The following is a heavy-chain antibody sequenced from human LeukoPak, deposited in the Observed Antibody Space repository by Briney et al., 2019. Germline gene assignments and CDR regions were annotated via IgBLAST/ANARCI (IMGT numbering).Heavy chain of an antibody. CDR1: GFTFSSYW. V-gene: IGHV3-74*01. CDR2: INNDGTTT. D-gene: IGHD2-2*01. CDR3: ATGVVPAAPTFYYYYGMDV. Sequence: GGSLRLSCAASGFTFSSYWIYWVRHAPGKGLVWVSRINNDGTTTNFAGSVKGRFTISRDNAKNTVYLQMNSLRAEDAAVYYCATGVVPAAPTFYYYYGMDVWGQGTTVTVSS. J-gene: IGHJ6*02.